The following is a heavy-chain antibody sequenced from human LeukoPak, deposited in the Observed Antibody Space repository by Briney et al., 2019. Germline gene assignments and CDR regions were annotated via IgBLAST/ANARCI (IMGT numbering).Heavy chain of an antibody. Sequence: SETLSLTCADHGGSFSGYYWSWIRQPPGKGLGWIGEINHSGSTNYNPSLKSRVTISVDTSKNQFSLKLSSVTAADTAVYYCARGRGNYDFWSGYLDYWGQGTLVTVSS. CDR3: ARGRGNYDFWSGYLDY. CDR2: INHSGST. CDR1: GGSFSGYY. V-gene: IGHV4-34*01. J-gene: IGHJ4*02. D-gene: IGHD3-3*01.